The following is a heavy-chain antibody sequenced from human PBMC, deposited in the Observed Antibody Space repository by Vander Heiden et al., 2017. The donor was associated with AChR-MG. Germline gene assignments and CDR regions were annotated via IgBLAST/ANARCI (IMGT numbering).Heavy chain of an antibody. J-gene: IGHJ4*02. V-gene: IGHV3-23*01. CDR3: AKARRVVGASTYYFDY. CDR2: ISGSGGST. Sequence: EVQLLESGGGLVQPGGSLRLSCAASGFTFSSYAMSWVRQAPGKGLEWVSAISGSGGSTYYADSVKGRFTISRDNSKNTRYLQMNSLRAEDTAVYYCAKARRVVGASTYYFDYWGQGTLVTVSS. CDR1: GFTFSSYA. D-gene: IGHD2-15*01.